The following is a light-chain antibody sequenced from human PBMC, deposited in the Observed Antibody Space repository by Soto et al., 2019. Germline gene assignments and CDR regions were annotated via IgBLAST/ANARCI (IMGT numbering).Light chain of an antibody. V-gene: IGKV1-5*03. CDR1: QSISSW. CDR3: QQYNSYSRT. J-gene: IGKJ1*01. CDR2: KAS. Sequence: DIQMTQSPSTLSASVGDRVTITCRASQSISSWLAWYQQKPGKAPKLLIYKASSLESGVPSRFGGSGSGTNFTLSLNSLQPEDFATYYCQQYNSYSRTFGQGTKVDIK.